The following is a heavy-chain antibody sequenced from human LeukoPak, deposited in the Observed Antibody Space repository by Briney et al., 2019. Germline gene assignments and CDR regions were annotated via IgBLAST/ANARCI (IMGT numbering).Heavy chain of an antibody. CDR1: GGSISSGGDY. V-gene: IGHV4-30-2*01. J-gene: IGHJ4*02. Sequence: PSETLSLTCTVSGGSISSGGDYWSWIRQPPGKGLEWIGYIYHSGSTYYNPSLKSRVTISVDTSKNQFSLKLSSVTAADTAVYYCARRDSYGDYEDYWGQGTLVTVSS. CDR3: ARRDSYGDYEDY. CDR2: IYHSGST. D-gene: IGHD4-17*01.